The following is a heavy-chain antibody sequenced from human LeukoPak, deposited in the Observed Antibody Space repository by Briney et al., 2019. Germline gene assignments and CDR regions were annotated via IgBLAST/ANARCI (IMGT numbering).Heavy chain of an antibody. J-gene: IGHJ4*02. CDR2: ISSSSSTI. Sequence: PGESLRLSCAASGFTFSDYSMNWVRQAPGKGLEWVSYISSSSSTIYFADSAKGRFTISRDNSKNTLYLQMNSLRAEDTAVYYCAKAPYSSGWYYFDYWGQGTLVTVSS. D-gene: IGHD6-19*01. V-gene: IGHV3-48*01. CDR1: GFTFSDYS. CDR3: AKAPYSSGWYYFDY.